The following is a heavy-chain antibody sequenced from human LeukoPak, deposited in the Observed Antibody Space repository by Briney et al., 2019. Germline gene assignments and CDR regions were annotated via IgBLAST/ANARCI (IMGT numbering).Heavy chain of an antibody. V-gene: IGHV3-23*01. CDR2: ISGSGDTT. J-gene: IGHJ4*02. Sequence: GGFLRLSCAASGXTFYSYGMSWVRQAPGKGLEWVSGISGSGDTTYYADSVKGRFTISRDNSKNTLYLQMNSLRVEDTGVYYCAKGHSAHGTGFDCWGQGTQVAVSS. CDR1: GXTFYSYG. CDR3: AKGHSAHGTGFDC. D-gene: IGHD1-14*01.